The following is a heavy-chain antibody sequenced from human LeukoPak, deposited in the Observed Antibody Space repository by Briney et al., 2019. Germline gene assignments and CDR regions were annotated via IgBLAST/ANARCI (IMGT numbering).Heavy chain of an antibody. Sequence: GASVKVSCKASGYTFTSYDINWVRQAPGQGLEWMGWMNPNGGNTGSAQKFQGRVTITRNTSISTAYMELSSLRSDDTAVYYCARGLKWGDYYYMDVWGKGTTVIVSS. CDR2: MNPNGGNT. D-gene: IGHD7-27*01. CDR3: ARGLKWGDYYYMDV. CDR1: GYTFTSYD. V-gene: IGHV1-8*03. J-gene: IGHJ6*03.